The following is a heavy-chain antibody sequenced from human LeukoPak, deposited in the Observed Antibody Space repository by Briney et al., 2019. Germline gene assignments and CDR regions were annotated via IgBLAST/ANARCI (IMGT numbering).Heavy chain of an antibody. CDR3: ARDWAGGPHDY. J-gene: IGHJ4*02. CDR1: GFTFSDYY. Sequence: GGSLRLSCAASGFTFSDYYMTWLRQAPGKGLEWVSYISGSGNNIYYADSVKGRFTIPRDNAKNSLYLQMNSLRVEDTAVYFCARDWAGGPHDYWGQGTLVTVAS. D-gene: IGHD3-10*01. V-gene: IGHV3-11*04. CDR2: ISGSGNNI.